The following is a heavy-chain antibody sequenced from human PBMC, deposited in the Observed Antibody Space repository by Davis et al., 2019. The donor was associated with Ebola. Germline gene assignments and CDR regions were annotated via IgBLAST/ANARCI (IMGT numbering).Heavy chain of an antibody. CDR3: AREIDYFDY. CDR1: GGTFSSYA. Sequence: AASVKVSCKASGGTFSSYAISWVRQAPGQRLEWMGWINAGNGNTKYSQKFQGRVTITRDTSASTAYMELSSLRSEDTAVYYCAREIDYFDYWGQGTLVTVSS. CDR2: INAGNGNT. V-gene: IGHV1-3*01. D-gene: IGHD3-22*01. J-gene: IGHJ4*02.